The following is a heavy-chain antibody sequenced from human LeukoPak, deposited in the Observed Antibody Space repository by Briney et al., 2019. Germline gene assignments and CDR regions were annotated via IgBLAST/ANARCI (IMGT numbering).Heavy chain of an antibody. CDR3: AKGRNWYFAFDI. Sequence: PGGSLRLSCSASGFTFSSYAMHWVRQAPGKGLEYVSAIGSDGGDTFYADSVKGRFTISRDNSKNTLYLQMNSLRAEDTAVYYCAKGRNWYFAFDIWGQGTMVTVSS. CDR2: IGSDGGDT. CDR1: GFTFSSYA. J-gene: IGHJ3*02. D-gene: IGHD1-7*01. V-gene: IGHV3-64*04.